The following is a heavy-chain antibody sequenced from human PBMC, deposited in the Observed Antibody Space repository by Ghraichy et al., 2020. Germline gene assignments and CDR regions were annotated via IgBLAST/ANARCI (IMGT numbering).Heavy chain of an antibody. J-gene: IGHJ6*02. CDR3: AKGVDTDYYYYGMDV. CDR2: ISWNSGSI. Sequence: GGSLRLSCAASGFTFDDYAMHWVRQAPGKGLEWVSGISWNSGSIGYADSVKGRFTISRDNAKNSLYLQMNSLRAEDTALYYCAKGVDTDYYYYGMDVWGQGTTVTVSS. CDR1: GFTFDDYA. V-gene: IGHV3-9*01. D-gene: IGHD5-18*01.